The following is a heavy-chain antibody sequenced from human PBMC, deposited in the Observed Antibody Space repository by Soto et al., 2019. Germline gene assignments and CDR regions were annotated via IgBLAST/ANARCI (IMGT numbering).Heavy chain of an antibody. D-gene: IGHD5-12*01. Sequence: SETLSLTCTVSGGSISSYSWSWIRQPPGKGLEWIGYIYHSGSTYYNPSLKSRVTISVDRSKNQFSLKLSSVTAADTAVYYCAGGPGVARNYWGQGTLVTVSS. CDR2: IYHSGST. V-gene: IGHV4-30-2*01. J-gene: IGHJ4*02. CDR1: GGSISSYS. CDR3: AGGPGVARNY.